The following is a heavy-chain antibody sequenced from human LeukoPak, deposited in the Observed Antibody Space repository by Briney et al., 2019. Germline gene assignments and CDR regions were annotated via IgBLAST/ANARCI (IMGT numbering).Heavy chain of an antibody. V-gene: IGHV3-21*01. D-gene: IGHD3-22*01. CDR3: ARDPDAIYDSSGDY. CDR2: ISSSSSYI. CDR1: GFTFSSYS. Sequence: GGSLRLSCAASGFTFSSYSMNWVRQAPGKGLEWVSSISSSSSYIYYADSGKGRFTISRDDAKNSLYLQMNSLRAEDTAVYYCARDPDAIYDSSGDYWGQGTLVTVSS. J-gene: IGHJ4*02.